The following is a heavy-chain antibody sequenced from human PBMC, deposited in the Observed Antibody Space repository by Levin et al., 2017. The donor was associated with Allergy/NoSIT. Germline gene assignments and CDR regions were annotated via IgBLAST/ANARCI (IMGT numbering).Heavy chain of an antibody. CDR2: INHSGST. V-gene: IGHV4-34*01. Sequence: SQTLSLTCAVYGGSFSGYYWSWIRQPPGKGLEWIGEINHSGSTNYNPSLKSRVTISVDTSKNQFSLKLSSVTAADTAVYYCARGEVWELLSFWFDPWGQGTLVTVSS. J-gene: IGHJ5*02. D-gene: IGHD1-26*01. CDR3: ARGEVWELLSFWFDP. CDR1: GGSFSGYY.